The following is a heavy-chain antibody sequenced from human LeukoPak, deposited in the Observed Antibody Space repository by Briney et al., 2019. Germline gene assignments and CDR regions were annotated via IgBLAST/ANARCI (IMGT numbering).Heavy chain of an antibody. J-gene: IGHJ4*02. CDR2: ISSSSSYI. CDR1: GFTFSSYS. V-gene: IGHV3-21*01. D-gene: IGHD3-3*01. CDR3: ARDSPPENTIFGVVIYLFGY. Sequence: PGGSLRLSCAASGFTFSSYSMNWVRQAPGKGLEWVSSISSSSSYIYYADSVKGRFTISRDNAKNSLYLQMNGLRAEDTAVYYCARDSPPENTIFGVVIYLFGYWGQGTLVTVSS.